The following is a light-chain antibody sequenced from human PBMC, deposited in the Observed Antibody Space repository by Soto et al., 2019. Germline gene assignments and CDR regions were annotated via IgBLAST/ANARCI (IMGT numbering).Light chain of an antibody. CDR2: GTS. Sequence: DIQMTQSPPSLSASVGDTVTIPCRGSQSIRIALNWYQQKPGKAPNLLIYGTSYLRGGVPSRFSGTASVTDFLTTITGLPPESFATYCSQQDLTTPYTF. CDR3: QQDLTTPYT. V-gene: IGKV1-39*01. CDR1: QSIRIA. J-gene: IGKJ5*01.